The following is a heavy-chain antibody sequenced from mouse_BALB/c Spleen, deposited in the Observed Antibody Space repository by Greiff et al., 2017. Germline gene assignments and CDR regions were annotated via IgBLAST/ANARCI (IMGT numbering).Heavy chain of an antibody. CDR2: ILPGSGST. D-gene: IGHD1-2*01. V-gene: IGHV1-9*01. J-gene: IGHJ3*01. CDR1: GYTFSSYW. CDR3: AKGLTTAKGAWFAY. Sequence: LQESGAELMKPGASVKISCKATGYTFSSYWIEWVKQRPGHGLEWIGEILPGSGSTNYNEKFKGKATFTADTSSNTAYMQLSSLTSEDSAVYYCAKGLTTAKGAWFAYWGQGTLVTVSA.